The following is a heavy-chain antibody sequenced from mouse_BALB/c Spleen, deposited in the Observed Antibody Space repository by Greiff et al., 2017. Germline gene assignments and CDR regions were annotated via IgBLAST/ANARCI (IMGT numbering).Heavy chain of an antibody. CDR3: GIGTYEYGNHGGFAY. CDR1: GYSFTGYF. J-gene: IGHJ3*01. Sequence: EVQLVESGPELVKPGASVKISCKASGYSFTGYFMNWVKQSHGKSLEWIGRINPYNGDTFYNQKFKGKATLTVDKSSSTAHMELLSLTSEDSAVYYCGIGTYEYGNHGGFAYWGQGTLVTVSA. V-gene: IGHV1-37*01. D-gene: IGHD2-10*02. CDR2: INPYNGDT.